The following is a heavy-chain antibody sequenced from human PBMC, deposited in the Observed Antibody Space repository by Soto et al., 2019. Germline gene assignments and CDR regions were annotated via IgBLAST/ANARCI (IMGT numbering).Heavy chain of an antibody. Sequence: SVKVSCKASGGTFSNYAINWVRQAPGLGLEWMGQVTPKLATAKHAQKFQGRVTITADESASTAYMYVSSLRSEDTAVYFCARRRDGYNSAFDIWGQGTLVTVSS. J-gene: IGHJ3*02. CDR1: GGTFSNYA. D-gene: IGHD5-12*01. CDR3: ARRRDGYNSAFDI. CDR2: VTPKLATA. V-gene: IGHV1-69*13.